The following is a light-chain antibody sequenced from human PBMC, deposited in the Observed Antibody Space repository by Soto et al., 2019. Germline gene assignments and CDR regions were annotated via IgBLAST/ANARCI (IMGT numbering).Light chain of an antibody. J-gene: IGKJ2*01. CDR1: QGISSY. V-gene: IGKV1-8*01. CDR3: QQYYSYPPT. CDR2: PAS. Sequence: AIRMTQSPSSFSASTGDRVTITCRASQGISSYLAWYQQKPRKAPKLLIFPASTLQSGLPSRYSGSGSGTGSTLTISCLQSEDFATYYCQQYYSYPPTFGQGTKLEIK.